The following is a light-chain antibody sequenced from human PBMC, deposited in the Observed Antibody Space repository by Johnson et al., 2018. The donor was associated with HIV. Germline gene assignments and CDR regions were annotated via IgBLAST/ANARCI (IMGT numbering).Light chain of an antibody. Sequence: SVLTQPPSVSAAPGQKVTISCSGSSSNIGNNYVSWYQQLPGTAPKLLIYENNKRPSGIPDRFSGSKSGTSATLGITGLQTGDEADYYCGTWDSSLGVYVCGTGTTVNVL. CDR3: GTWDSSLGVYV. CDR1: SSNIGNNY. CDR2: ENN. J-gene: IGLJ1*01. V-gene: IGLV1-51*02.